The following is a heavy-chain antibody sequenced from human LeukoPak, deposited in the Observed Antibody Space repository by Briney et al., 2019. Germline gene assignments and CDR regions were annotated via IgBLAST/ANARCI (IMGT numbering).Heavy chain of an antibody. CDR2: ISSSSSYI. D-gene: IGHD2-15*01. CDR3: ARSLGYCSGGSCYRAWAFDI. CDR1: GFTFSSYS. Sequence: GGSLRLSCAASGFTFSSYSMNWVRQAPGKGLEWVSSISSSSSYIYYADSLKGRFAISRDNAKNSLYLQMNSLRAEDTAVYYCARSLGYCSGGSCYRAWAFDIWGQGTMVTVSS. V-gene: IGHV3-21*01. J-gene: IGHJ3*02.